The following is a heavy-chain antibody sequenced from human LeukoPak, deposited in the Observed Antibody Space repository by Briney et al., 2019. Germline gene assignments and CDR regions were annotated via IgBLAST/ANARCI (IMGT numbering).Heavy chain of an antibody. CDR2: IIPIFGTA. CDR3: ARGEYSYGYDYYYGMDV. CDR1: GGTFSSYA. D-gene: IGHD5-18*01. V-gene: IGHV1-69*01. J-gene: IGHJ6*02. Sequence: SVKVSCKASGGTFSSYAISWVRQAPEQGLEWMGGIIPIFGTANYAQKFQGRVTITADESTSTAYMELSSLRSEDTAVYYCARGEYSYGYDYYYGMDVWGQGTTVTVSS.